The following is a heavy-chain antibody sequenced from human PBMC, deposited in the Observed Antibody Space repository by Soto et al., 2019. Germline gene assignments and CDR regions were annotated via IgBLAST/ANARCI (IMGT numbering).Heavy chain of an antibody. CDR3: ARSVAGYSYGSYYYYYGMDA. D-gene: IGHD5-18*01. Sequence: PSQTLSLTFAISGDSVSSNSAAWNWISQSPSRGLEWLGRTYYRSKWYNDYAVSVKSRITINPDTSKNQFSLQLNSVTPEDTAVYYCARSVAGYSYGSYYYYYGMDAWGQGTTVTVSS. CDR2: TYYRSKWYN. V-gene: IGHV6-1*01. CDR1: GDSVSSNSAA. J-gene: IGHJ6*02.